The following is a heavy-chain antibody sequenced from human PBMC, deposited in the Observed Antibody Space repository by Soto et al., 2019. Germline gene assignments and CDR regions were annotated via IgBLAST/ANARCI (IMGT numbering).Heavy chain of an antibody. CDR1: FGTFSIYA. J-gene: IGHJ5*02. CDR2: IIPIFVTA. Sequence: SVXVAFKSSFGTFSIYAISFFLQAPGQGLEWMGWIIPIFVTANYAQKFQGRVTITADESTSTAYMELSSLRSEDTAVYYCERGGIRAIGDWLETWGQGTLVIVSS. D-gene: IGHD3-10*01. CDR3: ERGGIRAIGDWLET. V-gene: IGHV1-69*13.